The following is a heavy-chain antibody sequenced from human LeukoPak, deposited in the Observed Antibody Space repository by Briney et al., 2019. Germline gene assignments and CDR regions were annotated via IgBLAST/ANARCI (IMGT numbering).Heavy chain of an antibody. CDR2: INDSGST. CDR3: ARAYSKSSPFDY. Sequence: SETLSLTCGVYGGSFSNYYWSWIRQPPGKGLVWIGKINDSGSTNYNPSLKSRVTISVDTSKNQFSLRLSSVTAADTAVYYCARAYSKSSPFDYWGQGTQVTVSS. D-gene: IGHD6-6*01. V-gene: IGHV4-34*01. CDR1: GGSFSNYY. J-gene: IGHJ4*02.